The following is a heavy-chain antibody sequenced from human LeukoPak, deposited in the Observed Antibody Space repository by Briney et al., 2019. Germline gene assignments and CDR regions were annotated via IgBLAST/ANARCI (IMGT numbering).Heavy chain of an antibody. CDR2: INPNSGGT. J-gene: IGHJ3*02. CDR1: GYTFTGYY. D-gene: IGHD3-10*01. CDR3: ARGGVLLWFGETPRGGFDI. V-gene: IGHV1-2*02. Sequence: ASVKVSCKASGYTFTGYYMHWVRQAPGQGLEWMGWINPNSGGTNYAQKFQGRVTMTRDTSISTAYLQWSSLKASDTAMYYCARGGVLLWFGETPRGGFDIWGQGTMVTVSS.